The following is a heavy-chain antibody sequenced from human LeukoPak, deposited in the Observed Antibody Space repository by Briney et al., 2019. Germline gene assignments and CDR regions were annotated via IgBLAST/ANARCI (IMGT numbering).Heavy chain of an antibody. CDR1: GFTFSSFG. CDR3: ARYSNYYNWFDP. CDR2: IRYDGSNK. J-gene: IGHJ5*02. D-gene: IGHD4-11*01. V-gene: IGHV3-33*01. Sequence: GGSLRLSCAASGFTFSSFGMHWVRQAPGKGLEWAALIRYDGSNKYYADSVKGRFTISRDNAKNSLYLQMNSLRAEDTAVYYCARYSNYYNWFDPWGQGTLVTVSS.